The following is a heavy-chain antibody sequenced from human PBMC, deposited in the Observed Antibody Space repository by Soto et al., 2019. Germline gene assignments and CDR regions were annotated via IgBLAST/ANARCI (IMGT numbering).Heavy chain of an antibody. CDR2: INPNSGAT. D-gene: IGHD1-1*01. CDR3: ARDQL. J-gene: IGHJ4*02. CDR1: GYTFTDYY. V-gene: IGHV1-2*04. Sequence: ASVKVSCKASGYTFTDYYIHWVRQAPGQGLEWMGWINPNSGATNHAQKFQGWVTMTRDTSASTVYMELSSLRFEDTAVYYCARDQLWGQGTLVTVSS.